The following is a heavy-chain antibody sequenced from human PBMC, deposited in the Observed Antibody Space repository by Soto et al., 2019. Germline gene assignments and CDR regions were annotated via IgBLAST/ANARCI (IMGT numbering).Heavy chain of an antibody. CDR1: GLTFSNYA. CDR3: TRAGNYRFDY. V-gene: IGHV3-74*01. Sequence: PGGSLRLSCATSGLTFSNYAMSWVRQAPGKGPVWVSRINSDGTTINSADSVKGRFTISRDNAKNTLYLQMDSLRAEDTAVYYCTRAGNYRFDYWGQGTLVTVSS. J-gene: IGHJ4*02. D-gene: IGHD1-7*01. CDR2: INSDGTTI.